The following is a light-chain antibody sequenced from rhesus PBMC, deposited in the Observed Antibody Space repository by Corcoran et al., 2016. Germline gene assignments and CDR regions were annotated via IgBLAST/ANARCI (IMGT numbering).Light chain of an antibody. V-gene: IGKV1-32*02. J-gene: IGKJ2*01. CDR1: QAIRNV. CDR2: YTN. CDR3: QQGGRYPYC. Sequence: DIQMSQSPSSLSASVGDRITITCRASQAIRNVLNWYQQIPGKAPKLLIYYTNTLATGVPSRFSGTGSGTEFILTISSLQPEGFATYFCQQGGRYPYCFGQGTKVEIK.